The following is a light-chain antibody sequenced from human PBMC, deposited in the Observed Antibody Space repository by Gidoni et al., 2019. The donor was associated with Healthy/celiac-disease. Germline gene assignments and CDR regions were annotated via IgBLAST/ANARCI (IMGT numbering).Light chain of an antibody. CDR3: HQSFSAPLT. CDR1: QNMGSH. J-gene: IGKJ4*01. Sequence: DIQMTQSPSSLSASVGDRVTITCRASQNMGSHLNWYQQKAGKAPKLLIYAASSLQSGVPSRFSGSGSGTDFTLTITSLQPEDFATYYCHQSFSAPLTFGGGTKVEIK. CDR2: AAS. V-gene: IGKV1-39*01.